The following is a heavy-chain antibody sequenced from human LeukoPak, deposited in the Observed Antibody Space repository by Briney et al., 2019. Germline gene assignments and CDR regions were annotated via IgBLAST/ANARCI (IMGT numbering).Heavy chain of an antibody. CDR2: IRHDGSNK. J-gene: IGHJ4*02. V-gene: IGHV3-30*02. Sequence: GGSLSLSCAASGFTFSSFGIHWVRQAPGKGLEWLAFIRHDGSNKYYADSVKGRFTISRDNSKNTVYLQMSSLRAEGTAIYYCAKFQTAIGNIYWGQGTLVSVSS. CDR1: GFTFSSFG. D-gene: IGHD2/OR15-2a*01. CDR3: AKFQTAIGNIY.